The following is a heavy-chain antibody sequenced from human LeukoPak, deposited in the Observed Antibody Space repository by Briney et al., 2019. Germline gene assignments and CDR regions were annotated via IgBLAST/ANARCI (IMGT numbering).Heavy chain of an antibody. CDR3: ARDRDANWFDP. J-gene: IGHJ5*02. D-gene: IGHD3-10*01. CDR2: IYSGGST. V-gene: IGHV3-53*01. Sequence: TGGFLRLSWAASWITVSSNYLNWGHPAAGEVLEWVSVIYSGGSTYYAGSVKGRFTISRDNSKNTPYLQLNSLRAEDTAVYYCARDRDANWFDPWGQGTLVTVSS. CDR1: WITVSSNY.